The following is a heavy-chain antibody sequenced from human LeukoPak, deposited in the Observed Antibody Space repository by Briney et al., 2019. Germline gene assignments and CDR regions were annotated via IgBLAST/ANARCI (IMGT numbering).Heavy chain of an antibody. J-gene: IGHJ4*02. CDR3: VRDMIAAAGAGG. V-gene: IGHV1-2*02. Sequence: ASVKVSCKASGYTFTDYSMHWVRQAPGQGLEWTGWINPNSGGTDYAQKFQGRVTMARVTSISTAYLEVTRLTSDDTAVYFCVRDMIAAAGAGGWGQGTLVTVSS. CDR1: GYTFTDYS. D-gene: IGHD6-13*01. CDR2: INPNSGGT.